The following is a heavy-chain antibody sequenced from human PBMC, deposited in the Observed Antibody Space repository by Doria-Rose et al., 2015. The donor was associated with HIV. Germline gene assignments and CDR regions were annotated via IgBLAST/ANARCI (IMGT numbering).Heavy chain of an antibody. Sequence: VQLVPSGGGLVQPGRSLRLSCVGSGSSFESYAMHWVRLAPGKGLEWVAGISRDSGAKGNADSVASRFTISRDNAKKSVYLEMRSLRPEDTAFYYCAKAPIIGPKYYFYMDVWGKGTSVTVSS. D-gene: IGHD3-3*01. CDR2: ISRDSGAK. CDR1: GSSFESYA. J-gene: IGHJ6*03. V-gene: IGHV3-9*01. CDR3: AKAPIIGPKYYFYMDV.